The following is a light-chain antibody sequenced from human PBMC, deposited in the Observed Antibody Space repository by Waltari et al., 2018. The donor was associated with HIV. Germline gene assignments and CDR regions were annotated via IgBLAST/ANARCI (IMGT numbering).Light chain of an antibody. CDR2: QDT. CDR1: KLGDKY. V-gene: IGLV3-1*01. J-gene: IGLJ1*01. CDR3: QAWDSSTSYV. Sequence: SYELTQPPSESVSPGQTASITCPGAKLGDKYASWYQQKPGQSPVLVISQDTKRPSGIPERFSGSNSGNTATLTISGTQAMDEADYYCQAWDSSTSYVFGTGTKVTVL.